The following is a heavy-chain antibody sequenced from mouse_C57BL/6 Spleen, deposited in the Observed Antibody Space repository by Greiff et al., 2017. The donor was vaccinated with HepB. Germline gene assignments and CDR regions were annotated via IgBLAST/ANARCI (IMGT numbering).Heavy chain of an antibody. CDR3: AVYYGNYLFAY. D-gene: IGHD2-1*01. V-gene: IGHV1-42*01. CDR1: GYSFTGYY. CDR2: INPSTGGT. Sequence: EVQLLQSGPELVKPGASVKISCKASGYSFTGYYMNWVKQSPEKSLEWIGEINPSTGGTTYNQKFKAKATLTVDKSSSTAYMQLKSLTSEDSAVYYCAVYYGNYLFAYWGQGTLVTVSA. J-gene: IGHJ3*01.